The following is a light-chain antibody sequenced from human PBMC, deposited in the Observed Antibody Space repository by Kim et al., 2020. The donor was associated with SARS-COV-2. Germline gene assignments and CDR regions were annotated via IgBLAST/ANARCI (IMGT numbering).Light chain of an antibody. V-gene: IGKV3-15*01. CDR1: QSVSSN. CDR3: QQYNKWPLT. J-gene: IGKJ4*01. Sequence: VSPGERATLSYRASQSVSSNLAWYQQKPGQAPRLLIYGTSTRATGIPARFSASGSGTGLTLTISSLQSEDFAVYYCQQYNKWPLTFGGGTKVDIK. CDR2: GTS.